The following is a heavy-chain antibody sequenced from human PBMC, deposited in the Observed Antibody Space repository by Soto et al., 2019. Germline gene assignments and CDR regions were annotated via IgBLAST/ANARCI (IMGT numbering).Heavy chain of an antibody. D-gene: IGHD2-15*01. CDR1: GYTFTNYG. J-gene: IGHJ4*02. Sequence: SVKVSCKASGYTFTNYGISWVRQAPGEGLEWVGWINTSNDNKLYAQKLQGRLTLTTDTSTSTAYMDLTTLRSDDTAVYFCARDPGAASFDFWAQGTLVTVSS. V-gene: IGHV1-18*01. CDR2: INTSNDNK. CDR3: ARDPGAASFDF.